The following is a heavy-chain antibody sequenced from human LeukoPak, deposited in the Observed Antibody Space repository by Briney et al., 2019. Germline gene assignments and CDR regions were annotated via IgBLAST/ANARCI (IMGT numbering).Heavy chain of an antibody. D-gene: IGHD6-19*01. J-gene: IGHJ4*02. CDR2: ISDSGSLT. V-gene: IGHV3-23*01. CDR1: GFAFNIQA. CDR3: AKDARRTDGWYFFDS. Sequence: PGGSLTLSCIASGFAFNIQAMGWVRQAPGKGLEWVSVISDSGSLTYYADSVKGRFTISRDNSKNTLFLQMSSLRVEDTAIYYCAKDARRTDGWYFFDSWGQGTLVTVSS.